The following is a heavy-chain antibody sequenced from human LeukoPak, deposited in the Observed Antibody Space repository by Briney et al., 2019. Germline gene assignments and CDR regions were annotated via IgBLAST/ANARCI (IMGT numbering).Heavy chain of an antibody. Sequence: GGSLRLSCAASGFTFSNNWMTWVRQAPGKGLEWVAFIRYDGSNKYYADSVKGRFTISRDNSKNTLYLQMNSLRAEDTAVYYCAPGAARAFDYWGQGTLVTVSS. CDR2: IRYDGSNK. D-gene: IGHD6-6*01. CDR3: APGAARAFDY. V-gene: IGHV3-30*02. J-gene: IGHJ4*02. CDR1: GFTFSNNW.